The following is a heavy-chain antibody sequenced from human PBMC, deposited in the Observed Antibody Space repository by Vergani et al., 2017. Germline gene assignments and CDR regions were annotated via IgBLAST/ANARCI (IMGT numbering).Heavy chain of an antibody. CDR1: GYTFTSYD. V-gene: IGHV1-8*03. CDR2: MNPNSGNT. Sequence: QAQLVQSGAEVKKPGASVKVSCKASGYTFTSYDINWVRQATGQGLEWMGWMNPNSGNTGYAQKFQGRVTITRNTSISTAYMELSSLRSEDTAVYYCARLFGYCSGGSCYYNYYYYYGMDVWGQXP. CDR3: ARLFGYCSGGSCYYNYYYYYGMDV. J-gene: IGHJ6*02. D-gene: IGHD2-15*01.